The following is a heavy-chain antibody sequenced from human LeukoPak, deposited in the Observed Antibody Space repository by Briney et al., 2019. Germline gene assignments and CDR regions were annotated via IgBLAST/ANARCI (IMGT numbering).Heavy chain of an antibody. J-gene: IGHJ5*02. CDR2: IYYGGST. CDR1: GGSISSYY. CDR3: ARDTPYYDSSGYYWGTNWFDP. V-gene: IGHV4-59*01. Sequence: PSATLSLTCTVAGGSISSYYWSWIRQPRGKGLEWIGYIYYGGSTNYNPSLKSRVTISVDTSKNQFSLKLSSVTAADTAVYYCARDTPYYDSSGYYWGTNWFDPWGQGTLVTVSS. D-gene: IGHD3-22*01.